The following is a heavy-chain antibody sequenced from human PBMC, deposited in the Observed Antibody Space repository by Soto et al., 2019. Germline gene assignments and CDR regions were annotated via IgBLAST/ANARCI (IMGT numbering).Heavy chain of an antibody. D-gene: IGHD1-26*01. V-gene: IGHV4-31*11. CDR1: GGSLSSGGYF. Sequence: KPSETLSLTCVVSGGSLSSGGYFWSWIRQHPGKGLEWIGNVYYNGSTFYNPSLKSRLTISVDTSKNKFSLRLNSVTAADTAVYYCARESGYFDSDGHHSAAFDIWGQGTLVTVSS. CDR2: VYYNGST. J-gene: IGHJ3*02. CDR3: ARESGYFDSDGHHSAAFDI.